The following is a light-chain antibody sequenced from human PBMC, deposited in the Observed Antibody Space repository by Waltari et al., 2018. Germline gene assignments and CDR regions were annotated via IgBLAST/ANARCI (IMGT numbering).Light chain of an antibody. Sequence: EIVLTQSPAPLSLSPGERATLSCRASHSVSRYLAWYQQRPGQAPRLIILEASFRTTGRLARFSGNGSETDFTLAISSLEPEDGALYYGQQRSNWPLTFGGGTKVESK. V-gene: IGKV3-11*01. J-gene: IGKJ4*01. CDR1: HSVSRY. CDR2: EAS. CDR3: QQRSNWPLT.